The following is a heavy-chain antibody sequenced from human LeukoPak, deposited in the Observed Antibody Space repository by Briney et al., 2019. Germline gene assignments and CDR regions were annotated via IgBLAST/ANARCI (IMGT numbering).Heavy chain of an antibody. V-gene: IGHV4-30-4*08. Sequence: SETLSLTCTVSGGSISSGDYYWRWIRQPPGTGLEWLGYIYYSGSTYYNPSLKSRVTISVDTSKNQFSLKLSSVTAADTAVYYCARVARGATIFGGRASDYWGQGTLVTVSS. D-gene: IGHD3-3*01. CDR3: ARVARGATIFGGRASDY. CDR1: GGSISSGDYY. J-gene: IGHJ4*02. CDR2: IYYSGST.